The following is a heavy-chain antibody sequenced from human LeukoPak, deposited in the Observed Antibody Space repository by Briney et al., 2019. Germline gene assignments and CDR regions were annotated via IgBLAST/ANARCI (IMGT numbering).Heavy chain of an antibody. V-gene: IGHV3-9*01. Sequence: PGRSLGLSCAASGFTFDDYAMHWVRQAPGKGLEWVSGISWNSGSIGYADSVKGRFTISRDNAKNSLYLQMNSLRAEDTALYYCAKADTAMAPPDYWGQGTLVTVSS. CDR1: GFTFDDYA. CDR3: AKADTAMAPPDY. D-gene: IGHD5-18*01. J-gene: IGHJ4*02. CDR2: ISWNSGSI.